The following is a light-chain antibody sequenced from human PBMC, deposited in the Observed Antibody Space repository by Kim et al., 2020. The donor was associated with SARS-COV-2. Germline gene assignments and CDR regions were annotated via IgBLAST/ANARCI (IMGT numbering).Light chain of an antibody. CDR3: YSYTADTKCV. CDR1: SSYIGSFAY. Sequence: QSALTQPASMSGSPGQSITISCTATSSYIGSFAYVFWYQQLPGKAPKLIISDVTKRPSGVTSRFSGSKSGYTASLTISGLQPEDEADYYCYSYTADTKCVFGTGTKVTVL. V-gene: IGLV2-14*03. CDR2: DVT. J-gene: IGLJ1*01.